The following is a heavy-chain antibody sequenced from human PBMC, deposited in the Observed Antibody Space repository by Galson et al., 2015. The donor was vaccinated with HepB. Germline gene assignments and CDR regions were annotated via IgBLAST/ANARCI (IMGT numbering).Heavy chain of an antibody. V-gene: IGHV1-46*01. CDR1: GSTFTSYY. CDR3: ARGIVVVPAAMYRYGMDV. J-gene: IGHJ6*02. CDR2: IRPSDDTT. Sequence: SVKVSCKASGSTFTSYYVHWVRQAPGQGLEWMGMIRPSDDTTRYAQQFQGRVTMTRDTSTSTVYMELSSLRSEDTAVYYCARGIVVVPAAMYRYGMDVWGQGTTVTVSS. D-gene: IGHD2-2*01.